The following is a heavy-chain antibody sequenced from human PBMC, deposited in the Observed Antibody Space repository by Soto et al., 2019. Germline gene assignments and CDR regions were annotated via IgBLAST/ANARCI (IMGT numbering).Heavy chain of an antibody. J-gene: IGHJ4*02. CDR1: GYTFSSYN. V-gene: IGHV1-18*01. CDR2: ISAYNGNT. Sequence: QIQLVQSGAEVKKPGASVKVSCKASGYTFSSYNITWVRQAPGQGLEWMGWISAYNGNTNYAQNLQGSVTMTTDPSTSTAYMELRSLRSDVTAVYYGARDLTPVDYWGQGTLVTVSS. CDR3: ARDLTPVDY.